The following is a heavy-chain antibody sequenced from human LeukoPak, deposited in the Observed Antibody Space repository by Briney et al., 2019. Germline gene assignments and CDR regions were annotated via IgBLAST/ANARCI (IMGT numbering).Heavy chain of an antibody. CDR3: ARGEAYCGGDCYNP. Sequence: PSETLSLTCTVSGGSISTGIYYWSWVRQPPGKGLEWIGYIYHSGSTYYNPSLKSRVTILVDRSKNQFSLKLSSVTAADTAVYYCARGEAYCGGDCYNPWGQGTLVTVSS. CDR1: GGSISTGIYY. J-gene: IGHJ5*02. CDR2: IYHSGST. V-gene: IGHV4-30-2*01. D-gene: IGHD2-21*01.